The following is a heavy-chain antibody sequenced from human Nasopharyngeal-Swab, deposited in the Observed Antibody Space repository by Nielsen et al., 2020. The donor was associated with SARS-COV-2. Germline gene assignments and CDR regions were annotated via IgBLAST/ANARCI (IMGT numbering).Heavy chain of an antibody. V-gene: IGHV4-59*13. CDR2: IYYSGST. J-gene: IGHJ4*02. D-gene: IGHD6-19*01. Sequence: SETLSLTCTVSGGSISSYYWSWIRQPPGKGLEWIGYIYYSGSTNYNPSLKSRVTISIDTSKNQFSLKLSSVTAADTAVYYCARDGWYPYWGQGTLVTVSS. CDR1: GGSISSYY. CDR3: ARDGWYPY.